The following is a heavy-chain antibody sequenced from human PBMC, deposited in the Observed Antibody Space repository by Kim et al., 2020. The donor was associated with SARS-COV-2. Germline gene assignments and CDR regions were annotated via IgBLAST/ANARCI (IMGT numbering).Heavy chain of an antibody. D-gene: IGHD1-26*01. J-gene: IGHJ4*02. CDR3: AKSFSRSYFGYDY. V-gene: IGHV3-30*18. CDR2: ISYDGSNK. Sequence: GGSLRLSCAASGFTFNTYGMHWVRQAPGKGLEWVAVISYDGSNKYYADSVKGRFTISRDNSKNTLYLQMNSLRIEDTAVYYCAKSFSRSYFGYDYWGQGTLVIVSS. CDR1: GFTFNTYG.